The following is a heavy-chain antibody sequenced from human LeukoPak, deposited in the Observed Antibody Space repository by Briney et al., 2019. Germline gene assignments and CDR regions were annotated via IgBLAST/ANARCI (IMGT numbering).Heavy chain of an antibody. CDR1: GFTFSSYG. D-gene: IGHD1-26*01. CDR2: KSYDGSNK. J-gene: IGHJ6*02. V-gene: IGHV3-30*18. CDR3: AKDLLGGDSGSYYEVGELGMDV. Sequence: GGSLRLSCAVSGFTFSSYGMHWVRQAPGKGLECVEVKSYDGSNKYYADSVKGRFTISRDKSKNTLYLQMNSLRAEDTAVYYCAKDLLGGDSGSYYEVGELGMDVWGQGTTVTVSS.